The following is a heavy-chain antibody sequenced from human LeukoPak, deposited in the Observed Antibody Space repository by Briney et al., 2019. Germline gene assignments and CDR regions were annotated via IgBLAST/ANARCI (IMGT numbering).Heavy chain of an antibody. CDR3: ARIRSGLQPWFH. Sequence: ASVKVSCKASGYTFTVYYMHWVRQAPGQGLEWMGWINPNSGGTNYAQKFQGRVTMTRDTSISTAYMELSRLRSDDTAVYYCARIRSGLQPWFHWGQGTLVTVSS. V-gene: IGHV1-2*02. CDR2: INPNSGGT. J-gene: IGHJ4*02. D-gene: IGHD5-18*01. CDR1: GYTFTVYY.